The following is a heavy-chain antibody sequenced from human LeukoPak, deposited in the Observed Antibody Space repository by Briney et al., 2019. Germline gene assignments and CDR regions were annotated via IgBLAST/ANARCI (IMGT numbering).Heavy chain of an antibody. V-gene: IGHV3-74*01. Sequence: GGSLRLSCAASGFTFSSYWMHWVRQAPGKGLVWVSRINSDGGSTSYADSVKGRFTISRDNSQNTLYLQMNSLRAEDTAVYYCAKGHGSGTYWVFNDWGQGTLVTVSS. CDR2: INSDGGST. D-gene: IGHD3-10*01. J-gene: IGHJ4*02. CDR1: GFTFSSYW. CDR3: AKGHGSGTYWVFND.